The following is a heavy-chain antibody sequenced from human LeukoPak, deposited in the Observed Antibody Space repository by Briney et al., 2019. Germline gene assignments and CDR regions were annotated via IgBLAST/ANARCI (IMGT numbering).Heavy chain of an antibody. V-gene: IGHV1-2*02. CDR1: GYTFTGYY. CDR3: AREGPLAAADFDY. D-gene: IGHD6-13*01. J-gene: IGHJ4*02. Sequence: ASVKVSCKASGYTFTGYYMHWVRQAPGQGLEWMGWINPNSGGTNYAQKFQGRVTMTRDTSISTAYMELSRLRSDDTAVYYCAREGPLAAADFDYWGQGTLVTVSS. CDR2: INPNSGGT.